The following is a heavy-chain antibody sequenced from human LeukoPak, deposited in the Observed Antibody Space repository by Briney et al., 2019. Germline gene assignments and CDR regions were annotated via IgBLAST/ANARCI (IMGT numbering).Heavy chain of an antibody. CDR3: ASGRYYYDTSGYYRGTTDH. D-gene: IGHD3-22*01. CDR1: GGTFSSYG. CDR2: IIPILGIA. J-gene: IGHJ4*02. Sequence: SVKVSCKASGGTFSSYGFSWVRQAPGQGLEWMGRIIPILGIANYAQKFQGRVTITADTSTSTAYMELSSLKSEDTAVYYCASGRYYYDTSGYYRGTTDHWGQGTLVIVSS. V-gene: IGHV1-69*04.